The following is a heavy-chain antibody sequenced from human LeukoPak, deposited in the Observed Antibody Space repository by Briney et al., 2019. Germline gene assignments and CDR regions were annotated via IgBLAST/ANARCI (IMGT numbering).Heavy chain of an antibody. J-gene: IGHJ4*02. Sequence: GEPLKISCKGSGYSFTSYWIGWVRQMPGKGLEWMGIIYPGDSDTRYSPSFQGQVTISADKSISTAYLQWSSLKASDTAMYYCARLYRGYSYGYPYYFDYWGQGTLVTVSS. V-gene: IGHV5-51*01. D-gene: IGHD5-18*01. CDR3: ARLYRGYSYGYPYYFDY. CDR1: GYSFTSYW. CDR2: IYPGDSDT.